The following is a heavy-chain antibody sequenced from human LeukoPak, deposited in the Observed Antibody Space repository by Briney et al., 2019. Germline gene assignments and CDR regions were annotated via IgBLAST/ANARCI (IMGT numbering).Heavy chain of an antibody. V-gene: IGHV1-2*02. J-gene: IGHJ4*02. Sequence: ASVKVSCKASGYTFTGYYMHWVRQAPGQGLEWMGWINPNSGGTKYAQKFQGRVTMTRDTSISTAYMELSRLRSDDTAVYYCAREVTRWLQEIHYWGQGTLVTVSS. CDR3: AREVTRWLQEIHY. CDR2: INPNSGGT. D-gene: IGHD5-24*01. CDR1: GYTFTGYY.